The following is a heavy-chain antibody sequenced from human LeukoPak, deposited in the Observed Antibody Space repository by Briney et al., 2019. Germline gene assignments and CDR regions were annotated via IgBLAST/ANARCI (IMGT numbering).Heavy chain of an antibody. CDR3: ASARYCSSTSCLGDAFDI. D-gene: IGHD2-2*01. J-gene: IGHJ3*02. CDR2: ITPILGIA. Sequence: SVKVSCKASGGTFSSYAISWVRQAPGQGLEWMGRITPILGIANYAQKFQGRVTITADKSTSTAYMELSSLRSEDTAVYYCASARYCSSTSCLGDAFDIWGQGTMVTVSS. V-gene: IGHV1-69*04. CDR1: GGTFSSYA.